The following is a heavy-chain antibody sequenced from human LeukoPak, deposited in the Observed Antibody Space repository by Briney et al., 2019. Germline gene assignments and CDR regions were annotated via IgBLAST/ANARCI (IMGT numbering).Heavy chain of an antibody. CDR2: INHSGST. D-gene: IGHD3-22*01. CDR3: ARGDYDSSGYTSSTYYFDY. V-gene: IGHV4-34*01. CDR1: GGSFSGYY. Sequence: KPSETLSLTCAVYGGSFSGYYWSWIRQPPGKGLEWIGEINHSGSTNYNPSLKSRVTISVDTSKNQFSLKLSSVTAADTAVYYCARGDYDSSGYTSSTYYFDYWGQGTLVTVSS. J-gene: IGHJ4*02.